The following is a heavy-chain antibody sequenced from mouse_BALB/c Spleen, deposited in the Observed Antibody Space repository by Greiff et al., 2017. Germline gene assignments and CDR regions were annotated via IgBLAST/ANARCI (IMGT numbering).Heavy chain of an antibody. V-gene: IGHV3-2*02. CDR1: GYSITSDYA. Sequence: EVQLQQSGPGLVKPSQSLSLTCTVTGYSITSDYAWNWIRQFPGNKLEWMGYISYSGSTSYNPSLKSRISITRDTSKNQFFLQLNSVTTEDTATYYCARGGPYWYFDVWGAGTTVTVSS. J-gene: IGHJ1*01. CDR3: ARGGPYWYFDV. CDR2: ISYSGST.